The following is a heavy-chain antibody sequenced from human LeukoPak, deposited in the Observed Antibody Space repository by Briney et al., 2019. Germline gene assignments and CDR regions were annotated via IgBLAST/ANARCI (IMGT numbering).Heavy chain of an antibody. Sequence: GESPQISCKGSGYSFTNYWIGWVRQMPGKGLEWMGIIYPGDSDTKYSPSFQGQVTISADKSISTAYLQWSSLKASDTAMYYCARTPSSGWVWVDYWGQGTLVTVSS. V-gene: IGHV5-51*01. CDR1: GYSFTNYW. CDR2: IYPGDSDT. CDR3: ARTPSSGWVWVDY. J-gene: IGHJ4*02. D-gene: IGHD6-19*01.